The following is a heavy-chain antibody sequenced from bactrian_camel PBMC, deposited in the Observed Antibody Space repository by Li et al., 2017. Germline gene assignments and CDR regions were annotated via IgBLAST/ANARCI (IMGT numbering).Heavy chain of an antibody. Sequence: HVQLVESGGGLVQPGGSLRLSCAASGFTFGSYYMSWVRQTPAKGLEWVSSISSDGSHTYYADSLKDRFTISRDNAKNTLYLQMNALKPEDTAVYYCAAGGEDATIASMNPPRGQGTQVTVS. D-gene: IGHD4*01. CDR3: AAGGEDATIASMNPP. V-gene: IGHV3-2*01. CDR2: ISSDGSHT. J-gene: IGHJ4*01. CDR1: GFTFGSYY.